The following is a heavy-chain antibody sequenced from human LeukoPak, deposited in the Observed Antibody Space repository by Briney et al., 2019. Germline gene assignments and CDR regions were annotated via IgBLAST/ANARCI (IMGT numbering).Heavy chain of an antibody. J-gene: IGHJ4*02. CDR2: IYYSGST. V-gene: IGHV4-59*01. Sequence: SETLSLTCTVSGGSISSYYWSWIRQPPGKGLEWIGYIYYSGSTNYYPSLKSRVTISVDTSKNQFSLKLSSVTAADTAVYYCARMYYYGSGSYYFDYWGQGTLVTVSS. CDR1: GGSISSYY. CDR3: ARMYYYGSGSYYFDY. D-gene: IGHD3-10*01.